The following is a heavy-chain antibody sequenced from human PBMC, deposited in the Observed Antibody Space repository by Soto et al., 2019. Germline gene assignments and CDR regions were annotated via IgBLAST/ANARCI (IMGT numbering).Heavy chain of an antibody. CDR1: GGSISSYY. Sequence: PSETLSLTCTVSGGSISSYYWSWIRQPPGKGLEWIGYIYNSGTTNYNPSLKSRVTISIDTSKNQFSLKLTSLTATDTAVYYCARRYGGAFDIWGQGTMVTVSS. V-gene: IGHV4-59*01. J-gene: IGHJ3*02. CDR2: IYNSGTT. D-gene: IGHD1-20*01. CDR3: ARRYGGAFDI.